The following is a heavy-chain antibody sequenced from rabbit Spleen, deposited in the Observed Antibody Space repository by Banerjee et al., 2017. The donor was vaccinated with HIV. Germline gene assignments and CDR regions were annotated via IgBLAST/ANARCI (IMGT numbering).Heavy chain of an antibody. CDR3: ARGISASNYGL. D-gene: IGHD8-1*01. V-gene: IGHV1S40*01. CDR1: GFTISGTYW. CDR2: IYNGDSSA. J-gene: IGHJ4*01. Sequence: QSLEESGGDLVKPGASLTLTCTASGFTISGTYWICWVRQAPGKGPEWIACIYNGDSSAYYANWAKGRFTISKTSSTTVTLQMTSLTVADTATYFCARGISASNYGLWGPGTLVTVS.